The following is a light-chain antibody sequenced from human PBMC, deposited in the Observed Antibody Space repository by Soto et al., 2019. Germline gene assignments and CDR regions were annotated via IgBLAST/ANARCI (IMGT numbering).Light chain of an antibody. CDR2: GAS. J-gene: IGKJ4*01. CDR1: QSVSSN. Sequence: EIVMTQSPATLSVSPGERATLSCRASQSVSSNLAWYQQKPGQAPRLLIYGASTRPTGIPARFSGSGSGTSVTLTNSSLQFEDFAGYYCQQYNNWPPLTFGGGTKVEIK. CDR3: QQYNNWPPLT. V-gene: IGKV3-15*01.